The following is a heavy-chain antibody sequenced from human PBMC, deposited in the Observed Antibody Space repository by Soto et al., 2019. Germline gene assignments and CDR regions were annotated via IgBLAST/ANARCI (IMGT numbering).Heavy chain of an antibody. CDR3: ARRSRLGYSRHFDY. Sequence: QVQLVQSGAEVKKPGSSVKVSCKASGGTFSSYAISWVRQAPGQGLEWMGGIIPIFGTANYAQKFQGRVTLNATECXSTAYMELSSLRSEDTAVYYCARRSRLGYSRHFDYWGQGTLVTVSS. J-gene: IGHJ4*02. V-gene: IGHV1-69*12. D-gene: IGHD5-18*01. CDR1: GGTFSSYA. CDR2: IIPIFGTA.